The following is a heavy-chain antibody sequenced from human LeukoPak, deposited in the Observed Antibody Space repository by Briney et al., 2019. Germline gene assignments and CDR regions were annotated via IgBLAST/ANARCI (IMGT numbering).Heavy chain of an antibody. D-gene: IGHD6-6*01. V-gene: IGHV4-38-2*01. CDR1: GYSISSGYY. Sequence: PSETLSLTCAVSGYSISSGYYWGWIRQPPGKGLEWIGSIYYSGSTYYNPSLKSRVTISVDTSKNQFSLKLSSVTAADTAVYYCARLAARVDYWGQGTLVTVSS. CDR3: ARLAARVDY. CDR2: IYYSGST. J-gene: IGHJ4*02.